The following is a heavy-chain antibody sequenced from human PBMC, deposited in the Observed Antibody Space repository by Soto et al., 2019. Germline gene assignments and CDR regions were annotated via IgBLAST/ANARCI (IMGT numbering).Heavy chain of an antibody. J-gene: IGHJ4*02. CDR3: ASGIQLWLRRINNGYSG. CDR1: VGTFSTYA. Sequence: QVQLVQSGAEVKKPESSVKVSCKAPVGTFSTYAISWVRQAPGQGLEWMGGIIPMFGTANYAQRFQDRVTITADESTNTVYMELSSLGSEDTAVYFCASGIQLWLRRINNGYSGWGQGTLVTVSS. V-gene: IGHV1-69*12. D-gene: IGHD5-18*01. CDR2: IIPMFGTA.